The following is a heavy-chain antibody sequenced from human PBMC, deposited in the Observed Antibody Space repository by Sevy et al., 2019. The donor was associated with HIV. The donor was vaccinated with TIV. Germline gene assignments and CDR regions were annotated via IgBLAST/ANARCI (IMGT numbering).Heavy chain of an antibody. Sequence: SETLSLTCTVSGGSISSGGYYWSWIRQHPGKGLEWIGYIYYSGSTYYNPSLKSRVTISVDTSKNQFSLKLSSVTAADTAVYYCVRESAYNFADYWGQGTLVTVSS. CDR2: IYYSGST. J-gene: IGHJ4*02. D-gene: IGHD3-3*01. CDR1: GGSISSGGYY. CDR3: VRESAYNFADY. V-gene: IGHV4-31*03.